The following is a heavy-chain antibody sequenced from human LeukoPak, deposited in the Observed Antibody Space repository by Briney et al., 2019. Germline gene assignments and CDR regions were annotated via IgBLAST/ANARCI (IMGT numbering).Heavy chain of an antibody. D-gene: IGHD6-13*01. Sequence: QPGGSLRLSCEASGFTFSRYWMHWVRQAPGEGLVWVSRINGDGSFTNYADSVKGRFTISRDNAENSLFLQMSSLRVEDTAVYYCAREWQGGIVAAGTRIEGDYWGQGTLVAVSS. J-gene: IGHJ4*02. CDR3: AREWQGGIVAAGTRIEGDY. CDR1: GFTFSRYW. CDR2: INGDGSFT. V-gene: IGHV3-74*01.